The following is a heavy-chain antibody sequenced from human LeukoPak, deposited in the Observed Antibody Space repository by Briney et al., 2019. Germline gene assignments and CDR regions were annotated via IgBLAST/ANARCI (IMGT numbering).Heavy chain of an antibody. Sequence: GGSVSLLHAVWGFIYSDYSILWVGPPPARGREWVSGISPSGGFTYYAESVEGRITISSDNSKNTQFLQMTSLRPEDTDVYSCVKAFRWDVYYMDVWGEGTTVTVSS. CDR3: VKAFRWDVYYMDV. V-gene: IGHV3-23*01. D-gene: IGHD5-24*01. CDR2: ISPSGGFT. CDR1: GFIYSDYS. J-gene: IGHJ6*03.